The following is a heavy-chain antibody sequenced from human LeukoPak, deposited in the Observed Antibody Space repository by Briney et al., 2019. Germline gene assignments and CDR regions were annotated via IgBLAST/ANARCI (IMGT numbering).Heavy chain of an antibody. CDR2: INHRGDT. D-gene: IGHD1-1*01. J-gene: IGHJ4*03. Sequence: PSETLSLTCAVYGGSFSTYYWSWIRQSPGKGLEWIAEINHRGDTNYNPSVKSRVTISVDTSKNQFSLKGRSLTAADTAVYYCARGPTISETGYFDFWGQGTLVTVSS. CDR1: GGSFSTYY. V-gene: IGHV4-34*01. CDR3: ARGPTISETGYFDF.